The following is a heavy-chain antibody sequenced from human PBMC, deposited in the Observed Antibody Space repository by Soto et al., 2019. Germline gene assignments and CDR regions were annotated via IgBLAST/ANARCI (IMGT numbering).Heavy chain of an antibody. CDR2: IYHSGST. J-gene: IGHJ4*02. CDR3: ARAYSSGWYGSPFDY. D-gene: IGHD6-19*01. CDR1: GGSISSGGYS. Sequence: SETLSLTCAVSGGSISSGGYSWSWIRQPPGKGLEWIGYIYHSGSTYYNPSLKSRVTISVDRSKNQFSLKLSSVTAADTAVYYCARAYSSGWYGSPFDYWGQGTLVTVSS. V-gene: IGHV4-30-2*01.